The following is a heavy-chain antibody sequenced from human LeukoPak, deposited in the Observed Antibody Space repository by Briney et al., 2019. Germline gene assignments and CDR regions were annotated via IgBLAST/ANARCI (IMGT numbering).Heavy chain of an antibody. Sequence: GGSLRLSCAASGFTFSSYGMHWVRQAPGKGMEWVAVISYDGSNKNHADSVKGRFTISRDNAKNSLYLQMNSLRAEDMALYYCAKAYGSGSYGPYYFDYWGQGTLVTVSS. V-gene: IGHV3-30*18. CDR3: AKAYGSGSYGPYYFDY. J-gene: IGHJ4*02. CDR2: ISYDGSNK. CDR1: GFTFSSYG. D-gene: IGHD3-10*01.